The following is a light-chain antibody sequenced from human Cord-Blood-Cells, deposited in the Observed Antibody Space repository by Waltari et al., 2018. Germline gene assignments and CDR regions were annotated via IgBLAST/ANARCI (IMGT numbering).Light chain of an antibody. CDR3: CSYAGSSTWV. J-gene: IGLJ3*02. Sequence: QSALTQPASVSGSPGQSIPTPCPGTSSDVGSYNFVSWYQQHPGKAPKLMIYEGSKRPSGVSNRFSGSKSGNTASLTISGLQAEDEADYYCCSYAGSSTWVFGGGTKLTVL. CDR1: SSDVGSYNF. CDR2: EGS. V-gene: IGLV2-23*01.